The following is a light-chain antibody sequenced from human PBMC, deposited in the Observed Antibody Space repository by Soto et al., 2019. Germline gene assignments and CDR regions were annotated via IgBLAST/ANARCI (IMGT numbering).Light chain of an antibody. J-gene: IGLJ3*02. Sequence: QSALTQPASVSGSPGQSITISCTGTSSDIGDYNYVSWYQQHPGKAPKLMIYEVSNRPSGVSSRFSGTKSGTTASLTISGLQAEDEAVYHCSSYRNSATHMLFGGGTQLTVL. CDR1: SSDIGDYNY. CDR3: SSYRNSATHML. CDR2: EVS. V-gene: IGLV2-14*01.